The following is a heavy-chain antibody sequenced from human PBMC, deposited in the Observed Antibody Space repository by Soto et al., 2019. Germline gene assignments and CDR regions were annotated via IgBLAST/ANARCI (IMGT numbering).Heavy chain of an antibody. J-gene: IGHJ6*02. V-gene: IGHV3-9*01. CDR3: AGFLEWGYYYYGMDV. D-gene: IGHD3-3*01. CDR1: GFTFDDYA. Sequence: EVQLVESGGGLVQPGRSLRLSCAASGFTFDDYAMHWVRQAPGKGLEWVAGISWNRGSIGYADSVKGRFTISRDNAKNSLCLQMNSRRAEDTALYNGAGFLEWGYYYYGMDVWGQGTTVTVSS. CDR2: ISWNRGSI.